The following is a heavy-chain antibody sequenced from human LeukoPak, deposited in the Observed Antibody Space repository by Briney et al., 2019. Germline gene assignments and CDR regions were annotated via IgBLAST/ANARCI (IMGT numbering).Heavy chain of an antibody. J-gene: IGHJ4*02. CDR1: GGSISSGSYY. D-gene: IGHD6-6*01. CDR3: ARGVYSTSSFDY. Sequence: PSETLSLTCTVSGGSISSGSYYWSWIRQPAGKGLEWIGRIYTSGSTNYNPSLKSRVTISVDTSKNQFSLKLSSVTAADTAVYYCARGVYSTSSFDYWGQGTLVTVSS. CDR2: IYTSGST. V-gene: IGHV4-61*02.